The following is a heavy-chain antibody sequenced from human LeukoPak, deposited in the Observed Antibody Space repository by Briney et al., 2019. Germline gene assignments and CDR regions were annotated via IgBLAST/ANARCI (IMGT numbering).Heavy chain of an antibody. Sequence: GGSLRLSCAASGFTFSDYYMSWIRQAPGKGLEWVSYISSSGSTIYYADSVKGRFTISRDNAKNSLYLQMNSLRAEDTAVYYCARVRRWLQLGAFDIWGQGTMVTVSS. CDR1: GFTFSDYY. CDR3: ARVRRWLQLGAFDI. J-gene: IGHJ3*02. V-gene: IGHV3-11*01. D-gene: IGHD5-24*01. CDR2: ISSSGSTI.